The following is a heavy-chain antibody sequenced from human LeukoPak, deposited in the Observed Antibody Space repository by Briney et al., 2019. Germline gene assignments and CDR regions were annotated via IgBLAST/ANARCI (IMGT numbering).Heavy chain of an antibody. V-gene: IGHV4-59*01. CDR2: IFYSGST. CDR3: AGRSARYFDH. CDR1: GGSISSYY. J-gene: IGHJ4*02. Sequence: PSETLSLTCTVSGGSISSYYWSWIRQSPGEGLQWIGYIFYSGSTNYNASLRSRVAISVDTSKNQFSLRLTSVTAADTAVYYCAGRSARYFDHWGQGALVTVSS. D-gene: IGHD1-26*01.